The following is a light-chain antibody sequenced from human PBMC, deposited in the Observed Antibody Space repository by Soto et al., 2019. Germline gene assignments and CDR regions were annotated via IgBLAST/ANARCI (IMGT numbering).Light chain of an antibody. CDR3: QQSYTSPPT. CDR1: QRIDNY. CDR2: AAS. Sequence: DIQMTQSPSSLPASVGDRVNITCRTPQRIDNYLNWYQQKPGKAPNLLIFAASSLQSGVPSRFSGSGSGTDFTLTISSLQPEDFATYYCQQSYTSPPTFGGGTKVEMK. V-gene: IGKV1-39*01. J-gene: IGKJ4*01.